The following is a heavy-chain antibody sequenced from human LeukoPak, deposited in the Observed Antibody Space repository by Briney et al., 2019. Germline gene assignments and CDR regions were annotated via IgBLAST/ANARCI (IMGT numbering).Heavy chain of an antibody. J-gene: IGHJ4*02. Sequence: GGSLRLSCAASGFNFRNYGMPWVRQAPGKGQGWVGVIWYDGSKNEYADSVKGRFTISRDDSKNTLYSQMNSLTVGDTAVYYCAREASGYYRDFWGQGTLVTVSS. CDR1: GFNFRNYG. CDR3: AREASGYYRDF. D-gene: IGHD3-3*01. V-gene: IGHV3-33*01. CDR2: IWYDGSKN.